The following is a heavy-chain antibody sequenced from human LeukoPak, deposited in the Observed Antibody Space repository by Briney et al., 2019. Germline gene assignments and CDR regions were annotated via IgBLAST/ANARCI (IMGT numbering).Heavy chain of an antibody. V-gene: IGHV3-48*04. CDR1: GFTFSSYS. Sequence: QTGASLRLSCAASGFTFSSYSMNWVRQAPGKGLEWDSYISSSGSTIYYADSVKGRFTISRDNAKNPLSLQMHSLSAEDTAVYYCARDREYGGKSGLIWGEGTLLSVSS. J-gene: IGHJ4*02. CDR2: ISSSGSTI. D-gene: IGHD4-23*01. CDR3: ARDREYGGKSGLI.